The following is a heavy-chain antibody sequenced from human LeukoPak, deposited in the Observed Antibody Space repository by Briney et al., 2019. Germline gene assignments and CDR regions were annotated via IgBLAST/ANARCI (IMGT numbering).Heavy chain of an antibody. D-gene: IGHD4-17*01. J-gene: IGHJ3*02. CDR2: INPNSGGT. CDR3: AMASNANDYGARGAFDI. Sequence: AASVKVSCKASGYTFTGYFMHWVRQAPGQGLEWMGWINPNSGGTDYAQRLQGRVTMTRDRSISTAYMELSKLRFDDTAVYYCAMASNANDYGARGAFDIWGQGTMVTVSS. CDR1: GYTFTGYF. V-gene: IGHV1-2*02.